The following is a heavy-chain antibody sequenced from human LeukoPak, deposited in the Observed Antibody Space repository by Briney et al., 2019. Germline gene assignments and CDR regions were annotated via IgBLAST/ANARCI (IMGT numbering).Heavy chain of an antibody. V-gene: IGHV4-59*01. Sequence: SETLSLTCTVSGGSISSYYWSWIRQPPGKGLEWIGYIYYSGSTNYNPSLKSRVTISVDTSKNQFSLKLSSVTAAGTAVYYCARSPDYDFWSGYPFDYWGQGTLVTVSS. CDR1: GGSISSYY. J-gene: IGHJ4*02. CDR2: IYYSGST. CDR3: ARSPDYDFWSGYPFDY. D-gene: IGHD3-3*01.